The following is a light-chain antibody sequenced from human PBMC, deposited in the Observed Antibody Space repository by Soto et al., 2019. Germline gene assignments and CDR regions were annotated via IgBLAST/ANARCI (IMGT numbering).Light chain of an antibody. Sequence: QSALTQPRSVSGSPGQSVTISCTGTSSGVGRYNYVSWYQQHPGKAPKLIIYDVTKRPSGVPDRFSGSKSGNTASLTISGLQAEDEADYYCCSYAGSYTHVFGTGTKLTVL. J-gene: IGLJ1*01. V-gene: IGLV2-11*01. CDR2: DVT. CDR1: SSGVGRYNY. CDR3: CSYAGSYTHV.